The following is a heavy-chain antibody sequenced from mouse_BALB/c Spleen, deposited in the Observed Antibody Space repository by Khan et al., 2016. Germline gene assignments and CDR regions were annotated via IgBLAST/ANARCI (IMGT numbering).Heavy chain of an antibody. D-gene: IGHD1-1*01. CDR1: GYSITSDYA. Sequence: EVQLQESGPGLVKPSQSLSLTCTVTGYSITSDYAWNWIRQFPGNKLEWMGYISYRGSTSYNPSLKSRISITRDSSKNQFFLQLNSVTTEDTATXSCATTVVAPRFAYWGQGTLVTVSA. J-gene: IGHJ3*01. V-gene: IGHV3-2*02. CDR2: ISYRGST. CDR3: ATTVVAPRFAY.